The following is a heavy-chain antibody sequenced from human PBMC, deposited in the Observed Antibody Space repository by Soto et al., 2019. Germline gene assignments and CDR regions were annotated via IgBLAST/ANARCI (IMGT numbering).Heavy chain of an antibody. CDR3: AKIPTVTTRFDY. Sequence: SLRLSCAASGFSLSSYGMHWVRQAPGKGLEWVAVISYDGSNKYYADSVKGRFTISRDNSKNTLYLKMNSLRAEDTAVYYCAKIPTVTTRFDYWGQGTLVTVSS. V-gene: IGHV3-30*18. CDR2: ISYDGSNK. CDR1: GFSLSSYG. J-gene: IGHJ4*02. D-gene: IGHD4-17*01.